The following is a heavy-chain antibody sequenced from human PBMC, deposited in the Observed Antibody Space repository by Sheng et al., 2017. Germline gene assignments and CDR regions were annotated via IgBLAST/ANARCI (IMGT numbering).Heavy chain of an antibody. CDR3: ARKGEGFGELLDY. V-gene: IGHV4-38-2*01. CDR2: IYHSGST. D-gene: IGHD3-10*01. CDR1: GYSISSGYY. J-gene: IGHJ4*02. Sequence: QVQLQESGPGLVKPSETLSLTCAVSGYSISSGYYWGWIRQPPGKGLEWIGSIYHSGSTYYNPSLKSRVTISVDTSKNQFSLKLSSVTAADTAVYYCARKGEGFGELLDYWGQGTLVTVSS.